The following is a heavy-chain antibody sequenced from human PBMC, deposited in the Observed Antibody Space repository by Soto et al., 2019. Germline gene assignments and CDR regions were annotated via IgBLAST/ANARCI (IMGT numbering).Heavy chain of an antibody. CDR3: ARVKGGNPSVMDV. J-gene: IGHJ6*02. D-gene: IGHD2-15*01. Sequence: GGSLRLSCVASGFTFSDYYVRWVRQAPGKGLEWVGFIRNKANGGTAEQTTSVKGRFTISRDDSKNSLYLQMNSLKTEDTAVYYCARVKGGNPSVMDVWGQGTTVTVSS. V-gene: IGHV3-72*01. CDR2: IRNKANGGTA. CDR1: GFTFSDYY.